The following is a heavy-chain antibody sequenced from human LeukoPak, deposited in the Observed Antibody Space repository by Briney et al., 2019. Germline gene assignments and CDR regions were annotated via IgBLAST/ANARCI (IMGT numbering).Heavy chain of an antibody. CDR3: ARDRRGVVDY. CDR1: GFTFSSYG. J-gene: IGHJ4*02. CDR2: IWYDGSNK. D-gene: IGHD3-10*01. Sequence: PGRSLRLSCAASGFTFSSYGMSWVRQAPGKGLEWVAVIWYDGSNKYYADSVKGRFTISRDNSKNTLYLQMNSLRAEDTAVYYCARDRRGVVDYWGQGTLVTVSS. V-gene: IGHV3-33*01.